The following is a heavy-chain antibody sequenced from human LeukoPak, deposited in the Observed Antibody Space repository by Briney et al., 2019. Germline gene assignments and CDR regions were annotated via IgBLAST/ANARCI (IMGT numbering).Heavy chain of an antibody. CDR2: IYPGDSDT. J-gene: IGHJ4*02. Sequence: GESPKISCKGSGYSFTSYRIGWVRQMPGKGLEWMGIIYPGDSDTRYSPSFQGRVTISADKSITTAYLQWSSLKASDTAMYYCARQIGYSSNWYFDYWGQGTLVTVSS. CDR3: ARQIGYSSNWYFDY. CDR1: GYSFTSYR. V-gene: IGHV5-51*01. D-gene: IGHD6-13*01.